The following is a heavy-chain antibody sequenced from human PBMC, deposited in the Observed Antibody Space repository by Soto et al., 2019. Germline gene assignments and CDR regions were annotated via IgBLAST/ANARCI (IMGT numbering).Heavy chain of an antibody. Sequence: SVKVSCKASGGTLSGDTIGWVRQAPGQRLEWMGRINPSLGIANYAQRFQGRVTITADTSASTAYMELSSLRSEDTAVYYCATQSGTTENYGMDVWGQGTTVTVSS. CDR3: ATQSGTTENYGMDV. V-gene: IGHV1-69*02. D-gene: IGHD1-1*01. J-gene: IGHJ6*02. CDR2: INPSLGIA. CDR1: GGTLSGDT.